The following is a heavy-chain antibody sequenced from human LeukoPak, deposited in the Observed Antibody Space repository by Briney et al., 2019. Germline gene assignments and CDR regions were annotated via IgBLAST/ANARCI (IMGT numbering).Heavy chain of an antibody. CDR2: INHSGST. Sequence: SETLSITCAVYGWSFSSYYWIWIRQHPGKGLEWIGEINHSGSTNYNPSLKSRVTISVDTSKNQFSLKLSSVTAADTAVYYCARLSLPKVGRLDVWGQGTTVTVSS. V-gene: IGHV4-34*01. D-gene: IGHD3-10*01. CDR1: GWSFSSYY. J-gene: IGHJ6*02. CDR3: ARLSLPKVGRLDV.